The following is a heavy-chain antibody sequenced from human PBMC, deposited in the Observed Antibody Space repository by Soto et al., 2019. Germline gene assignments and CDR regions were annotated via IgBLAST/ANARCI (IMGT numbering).Heavy chain of an antibody. Sequence: GGSLRLSCAASGFTFSSYSMTWVRQAPGHGLEWVSVISASGGIAYYADSVKGRFTISRDNPKNTLYLQMSSLRAEDTAVYYCAKTQPHRWYSDLWGRGTLVTVSS. CDR1: GFTFSSYS. J-gene: IGHJ2*01. CDR2: ISASGGIA. CDR3: AKTQPHRWYSDL. V-gene: IGHV3-23*01.